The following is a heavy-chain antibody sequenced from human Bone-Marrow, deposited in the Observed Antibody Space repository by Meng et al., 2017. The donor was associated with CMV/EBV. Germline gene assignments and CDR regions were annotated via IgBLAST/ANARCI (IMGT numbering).Heavy chain of an antibody. CDR3: AILGVVVISAFDI. Sequence: GESLKISCAASGFTFSSYSMNWVRQAPGKGLEWVSSISSSSSYIYYADSVKGRFTISRDNAKNSLYLQMNSLRAEDTAVYYCAILGVVVISAFDIWGQGTMVTGSS. CDR2: ISSSSSYI. J-gene: IGHJ3*02. D-gene: IGHD3-22*01. V-gene: IGHV3-21*01. CDR1: GFTFSSYS.